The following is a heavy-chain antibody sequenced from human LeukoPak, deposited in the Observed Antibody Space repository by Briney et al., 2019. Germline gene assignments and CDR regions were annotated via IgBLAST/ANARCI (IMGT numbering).Heavy chain of an antibody. J-gene: IGHJ3*02. V-gene: IGHV1-2*02. CDR2: INCKSGAT. Sequence: ASVKVSCKASGYTFTGYYIHWMRQAPGQGLEWMGWINCKSGATSYAQKFRGRVTMTKDRPIRTAYMELSRLKSDDTAVYYCARQSLDYYETLDAFDIWGQGTVVTVSS. D-gene: IGHD3-22*01. CDR1: GYTFTGYY. CDR3: ARQSLDYYETLDAFDI.